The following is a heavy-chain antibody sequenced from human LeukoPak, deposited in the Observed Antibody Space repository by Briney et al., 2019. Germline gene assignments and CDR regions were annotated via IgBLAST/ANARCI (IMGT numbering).Heavy chain of an antibody. D-gene: IGHD6-19*01. J-gene: IGHJ4*02. CDR2: ISYDGSHK. CDR1: GFTFSSYA. CDR3: ASSSGWYGYFDY. V-gene: IGHV3-30*04. Sequence: GGSLRLSCAASGFTFSSYAMHWVRQAPGKGLEWVALISYDGSHKYYADSVKGRFTISRDNAKNSLYLQMNSLRAEDTAVYYCASSSGWYGYFDYWGQGTLVTVSS.